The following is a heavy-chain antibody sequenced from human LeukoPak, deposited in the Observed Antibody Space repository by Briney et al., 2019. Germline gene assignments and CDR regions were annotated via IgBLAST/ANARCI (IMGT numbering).Heavy chain of an antibody. D-gene: IGHD1-26*01. CDR1: GYTFTGYY. CDR3: ARGGGSYYFHYYFDY. CDR2: INPNSGGT. Sequence: ASVKVSCKASGYTFTGYYIHWVRQAPGQGLEWMGWINPNSGGTNYAQKFQGRVAMTRDTSISTVYMELNRLRSDATAVYYCARGGGSYYFHYYFDYWGQGTLVTVSS. V-gene: IGHV1-2*02. J-gene: IGHJ4*02.